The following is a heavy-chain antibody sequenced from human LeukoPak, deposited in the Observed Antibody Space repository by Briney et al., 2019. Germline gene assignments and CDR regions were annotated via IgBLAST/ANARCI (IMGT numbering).Heavy chain of an antibody. CDR1: GFILTELS. D-gene: IGHD1-1*01. Sequence: ASVKVSCKVSGFILTELSIHWVRQAPGKGLEWMVSFDREGDEALYAQTFQGRVTMTEDTSTDTAYIEVTRLRSEDTAVYYCVTDHYNNHGNFDYWGQGTLVIASS. CDR3: VTDHYNNHGNFDY. V-gene: IGHV1-24*01. CDR2: FDREGDEA. J-gene: IGHJ4*02.